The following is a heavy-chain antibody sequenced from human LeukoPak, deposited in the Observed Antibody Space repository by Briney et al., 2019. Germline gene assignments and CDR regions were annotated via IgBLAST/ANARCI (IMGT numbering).Heavy chain of an antibody. D-gene: IGHD3-3*01. V-gene: IGHV3-9*01. J-gene: IGHJ4*02. Sequence: GRSLRLSCAASGFTFDDYAMHWVRHAPGKGLEWVSGISWNSGSIGYADSVKRRFTMSRDNAKNSLYLQMNSLRAEDTALYYCAKDTDFWSGYFDYWGQGTLVTVSS. CDR3: AKDTDFWSGYFDY. CDR1: GFTFDDYA. CDR2: ISWNSGSI.